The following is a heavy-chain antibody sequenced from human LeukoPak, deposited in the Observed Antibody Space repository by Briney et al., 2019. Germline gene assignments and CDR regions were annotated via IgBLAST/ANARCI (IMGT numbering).Heavy chain of an antibody. Sequence: AGTLSLTCTVSGGSINSYYWSWIRQPAGKGLEWIGRIYSSGSTNYNPSLKSRVIMSVDTSKNQFSLKLSSMTAADTAVYYCARGGSSWNNCFDPWGQGTLVTVSS. J-gene: IGHJ5*02. CDR1: GGSINSYY. CDR2: IYSSGST. D-gene: IGHD6-13*01. CDR3: ARGGSSWNNCFDP. V-gene: IGHV4-4*07.